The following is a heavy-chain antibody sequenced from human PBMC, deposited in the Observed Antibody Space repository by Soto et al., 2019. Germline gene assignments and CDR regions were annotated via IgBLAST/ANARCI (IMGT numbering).Heavy chain of an antibody. CDR1: GFTFSRHG. CDR3: AREQGHGFYRVAHF. V-gene: IGHV3-30*03. D-gene: IGHD3-10*01. Sequence: GGSLRLSCAASGFTFSRHGMHWVRQTPGRGLEWLAVFSYDGIETHYTDSVKGRFLISRDNSRNMVSLQMNSLRIEDTGLYYCAREQGHGFYRVAHFSGQGTLVTVSS. J-gene: IGHJ4*02. CDR2: FSYDGIET.